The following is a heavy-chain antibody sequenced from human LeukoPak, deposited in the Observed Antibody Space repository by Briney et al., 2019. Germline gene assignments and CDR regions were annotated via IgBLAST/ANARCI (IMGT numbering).Heavy chain of an antibody. J-gene: IGHJ4*02. Sequence: GGSLRLSCEASGFSMSVYWMCWVRQAPGKGLEWVGNIKQDGSERNYVDSVKGRFTISRDNAKKSLYLQMNSLRAEDTAVYYCARDWGAYYHFFDYWGQGTLVTVSS. D-gene: IGHD3-22*01. V-gene: IGHV3-7*01. CDR1: GFSMSVYW. CDR2: IKQDGSER. CDR3: ARDWGAYYHFFDY.